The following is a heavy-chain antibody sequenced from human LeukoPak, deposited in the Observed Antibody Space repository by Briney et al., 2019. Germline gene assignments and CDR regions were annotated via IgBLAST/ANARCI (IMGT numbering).Heavy chain of an antibody. V-gene: IGHV4-59*08. CDR2: VYYSGST. CDR1: GGSISSYY. J-gene: IGHJ6*02. CDR3: ARLGPYYYYGMDV. Sequence: SETLSLTCTVSGGSISSYYWSWIRQPPGKGLEWIGYVYYSGSTNYNPSLKSRVTISVDTSKNQFSLRLSSVTAADTAVYYCARLGPYYYYGMDVWGQGTTVTVSS.